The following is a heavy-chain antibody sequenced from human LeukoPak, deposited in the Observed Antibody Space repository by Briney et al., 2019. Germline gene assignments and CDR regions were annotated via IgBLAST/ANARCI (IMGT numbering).Heavy chain of an antibody. CDR2: IYYSGST. CDR1: GGSISSYY. V-gene: IGHV4-59*01. D-gene: IGHD3-3*01. Sequence: SETLSLTCTVSGGSISSYYWSWIRQPPGKGLEWIGYIYYSGSTNYNPSLKSRVTISVDTSKNQFSLKLSSVTAADTAVYYCARAKTYYDFWSGLLEDYYYMDVWGKGTTVTVSS. J-gene: IGHJ6*03. CDR3: ARAKTYYDFWSGLLEDYYYMDV.